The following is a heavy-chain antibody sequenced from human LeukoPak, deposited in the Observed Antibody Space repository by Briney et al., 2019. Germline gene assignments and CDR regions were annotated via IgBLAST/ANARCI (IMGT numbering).Heavy chain of an antibody. V-gene: IGHV3-66*02. D-gene: IGHD2-15*01. CDR2: IYSGGST. CDR1: GFTVSSNY. J-gene: IGHJ5*02. Sequence: HPGGSLRLSCAASGFTVSSNYMSWVRQAPGKGLEWVSVIYSGGSTYYADSVKGRFTISRDNSKNVLYLQMNSLRAEDTAVYYCASCKLLLRSDWFDPWGQGTLVTVSS. CDR3: ASCKLLLRSDWFDP.